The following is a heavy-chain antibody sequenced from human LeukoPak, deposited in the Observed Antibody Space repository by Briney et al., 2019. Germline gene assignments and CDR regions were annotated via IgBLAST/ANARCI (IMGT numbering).Heavy chain of an antibody. CDR3: ARGPPLYYYDSSGYYKPSFDY. D-gene: IGHD3-22*01. J-gene: IGHJ4*02. CDR2: INPSGGST. CDR1: GYTFTSYY. Sequence: ASVKVSCKASGYTFTSYYMHWVRQAPGQGLEWMGIINPSGGSTSYAQKFQGRVTMTRDTSTSTVYMELSSLRSEDTAVYYCARGPPLYYYDSSGYYKPSFDYRGQGTLVTVSS. V-gene: IGHV1-46*01.